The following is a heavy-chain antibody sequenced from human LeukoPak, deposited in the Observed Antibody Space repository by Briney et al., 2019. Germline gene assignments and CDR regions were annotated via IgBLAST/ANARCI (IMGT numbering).Heavy chain of an antibody. CDR2: IDSGVNT. CDR3: VSHSDPLTSSSFDY. D-gene: IGHD3-9*01. V-gene: IGHV3-53*01. Sequence: GSLLLSFASSGFSVSSSYMSWVRPAPGKGVGGVSIIDSGVNTYYADSVKGRFTISRDNSKNTLSLQMNSLRAEDTAVYYCVSHSDPLTSSSFDYWGRGTLVTVSS. J-gene: IGHJ4*02. CDR1: GFSVSSSY.